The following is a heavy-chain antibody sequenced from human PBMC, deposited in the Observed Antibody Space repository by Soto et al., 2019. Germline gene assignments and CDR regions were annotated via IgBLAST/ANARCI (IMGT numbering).Heavy chain of an antibody. Sequence: EVQLLESGGGLVQPGGSLRLSCAASGFTFSNYALSWVRQAPGKGLEWVSGVSNSGDYTYYADSVKGRFTITRDNTKNTLYLQRSSLRADDTAVYYCATLVDHQPHLWFASWGQGTLVTVSS. D-gene: IGHD3-3*02. J-gene: IGHJ5*01. CDR1: GFTFSNYA. CDR2: VSNSGDYT. V-gene: IGHV3-23*01. CDR3: ATLVDHQPHLWFAS.